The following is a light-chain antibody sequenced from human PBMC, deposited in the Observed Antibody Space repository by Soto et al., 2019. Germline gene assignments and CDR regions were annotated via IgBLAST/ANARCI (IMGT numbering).Light chain of an antibody. J-gene: IGLJ2*01. CDR1: SSDVGGYNY. Sequence: QSALTQPASVSGSPGQSVTISCTGTSSDVGGYNYVSWYQQHPGKVPKLLIYDVTNRPSGVSNRFSGSRSDNTASLTISGLLPEDEADYYCSSYTGSSTFVVFGGGTKLTVL. V-gene: IGLV2-14*03. CDR3: SSYTGSSTFVV. CDR2: DVT.